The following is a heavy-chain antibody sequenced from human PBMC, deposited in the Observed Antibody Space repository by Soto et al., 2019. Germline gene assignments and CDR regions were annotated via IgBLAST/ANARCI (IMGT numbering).Heavy chain of an antibody. CDR1: GGSISSYY. Sequence: QVQLQESGPGLVKPSETLSLTCTVSGGSISSYYWSWIRQPPGKGLEWIGYIYYSGGTNYNPSLKSRVTISVDTSKNQFSLKLSSVTAADTAVYYCAGVQIATFDYWGQGTLVTVSS. J-gene: IGHJ4*02. V-gene: IGHV4-59*01. CDR3: AGVQIATFDY. CDR2: IYYSGGT.